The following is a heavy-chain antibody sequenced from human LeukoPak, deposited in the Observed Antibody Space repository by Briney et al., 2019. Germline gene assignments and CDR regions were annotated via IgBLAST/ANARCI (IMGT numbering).Heavy chain of an antibody. D-gene: IGHD3-22*01. CDR3: ARANYYDTSGYSRGAFDI. Sequence: SETLSLTCTVSGYSISSGFYWGWIRQPPGKGLEWIGSIFHSGSTYYNPSLKSRVTISVDTSKNQFSLKLSSVTAADTAVFYCARANYYDTSGYSRGAFDIWGQGTMVTVSS. CDR2: IFHSGST. J-gene: IGHJ3*02. CDR1: GYSISSGFY. V-gene: IGHV4-38-2*02.